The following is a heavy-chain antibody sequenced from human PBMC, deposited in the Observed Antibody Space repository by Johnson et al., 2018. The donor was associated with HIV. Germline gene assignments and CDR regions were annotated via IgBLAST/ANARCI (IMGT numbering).Heavy chain of an antibody. Sequence: VQLVESGGGVVQPGRSLRLSCAASGFTFSNYGMHWVRQAPGKGLEWVAGLWYDGSKNNYADSVRGRFTISRDNSNNSLYLQMNSLRAEDTAVYYCAGRDLLRAFDIWGQGTMVTVSS. CDR1: GFTFSNYG. V-gene: IGHV3-33*01. J-gene: IGHJ3*02. D-gene: IGHD2-15*01. CDR3: AGRDLLRAFDI. CDR2: LWYDGSKN.